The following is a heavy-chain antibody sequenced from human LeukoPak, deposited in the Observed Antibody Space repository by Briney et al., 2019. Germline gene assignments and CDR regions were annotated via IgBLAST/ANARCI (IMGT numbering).Heavy chain of an antibody. V-gene: IGHV4-59*02. D-gene: IGHD4-11*01. CDR3: ARDGSNWSNDYYHGVDV. CDR2: VYYSGSA. J-gene: IGHJ6*02. Sequence: SETLSLTCTVSGDSVTTYYWSWIRQPPGKGLEWLGYVYYSGSATYNPSLKSRVTISVDTYKNQFSLRLSSVTAADTAVYYCARDGSNWSNDYYHGVDVWGQGTTVTVSS. CDR1: GDSVTTYY.